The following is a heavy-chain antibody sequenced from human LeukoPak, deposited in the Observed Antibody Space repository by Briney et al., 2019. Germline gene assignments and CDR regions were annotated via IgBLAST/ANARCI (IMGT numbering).Heavy chain of an antibody. Sequence: SETLSLTCTVSGGCISSYYWSWMRQPPGKGLEWIGYIYYSGSTNYNPSLKSRVTISVDTSKNQFSLKLSSVTAADTAVYFCARGHDYGDFGDAFDIWGQGTMVTVSS. CDR1: GGCISSYY. CDR3: ARGHDYGDFGDAFDI. J-gene: IGHJ3*02. V-gene: IGHV4-59*08. CDR2: IYYSGST. D-gene: IGHD4-17*01.